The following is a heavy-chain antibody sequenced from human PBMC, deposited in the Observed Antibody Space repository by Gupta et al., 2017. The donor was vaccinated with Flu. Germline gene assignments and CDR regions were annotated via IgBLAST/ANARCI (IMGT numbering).Heavy chain of an antibody. D-gene: IGHD2-2*02. CDR2: INHSGST. Sequence: QVQLQQWGAGLLKPSETLSLTCAVYGGSFSGYYWSWIRQPPGKGLEWIGEINHSGSTNYNPSLKSRVTISVDTSKNQFSLKLSSVTAADTAVYYCAIGTGYCSSTSCYTEGGYYYGMDVWGQGTTVTVSS. CDR1: GGSFSGYY. V-gene: IGHV4-34*01. CDR3: AIGTGYCSSTSCYTEGGYYYGMDV. J-gene: IGHJ6*02.